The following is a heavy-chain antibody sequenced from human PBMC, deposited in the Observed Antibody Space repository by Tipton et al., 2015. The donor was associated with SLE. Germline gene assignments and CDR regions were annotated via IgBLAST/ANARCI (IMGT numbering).Heavy chain of an antibody. CDR1: GYRFTGYY. J-gene: IGHJ5*02. V-gene: IGHV1-2*06. D-gene: IGHD2/OR15-2a*01. CDR2: INPNSGGT. CDR3: ARDRIDNWFDP. Sequence: QLVQSGAEVKKPGASVMVSCKTSGYRFTGYYIHWVRQAPGQGLEWMGRINPNSGGTNYAQKFQGRVTMTRDTSITTAYLELSSLRSEDTAVYYCARDRIDNWFDPWGQGTLITVSS.